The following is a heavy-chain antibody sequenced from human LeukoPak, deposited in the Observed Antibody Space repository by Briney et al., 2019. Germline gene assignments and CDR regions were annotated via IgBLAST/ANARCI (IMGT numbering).Heavy chain of an antibody. J-gene: IGHJ4*02. CDR1: GGSISSSSYY. D-gene: IGHD1-26*01. CDR3: ARTIVGATTSFDY. CDR2: IYYSGST. Sequence: PSQTLSLTRTVSGGSISSSSYYWGWIRQPPGKGLAWKGSIYYSGSTYYNPSLKSRVHVSVDTSKKQFSLKLSSVTAADTAVYYCARTIVGATTSFDYWGQGTLVTVSS. V-gene: IGHV4-39*01.